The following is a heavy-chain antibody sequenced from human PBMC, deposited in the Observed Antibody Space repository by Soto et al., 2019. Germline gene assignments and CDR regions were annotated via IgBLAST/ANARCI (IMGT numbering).Heavy chain of an antibody. J-gene: IGHJ6*03. V-gene: IGHV4-34*01. CDR1: GGSFSGYQ. D-gene: IGHD3-10*01. CDR2: INDSGNI. Sequence: QVQLQQWGAGLLKPSETLSLTCAVYGGSFSGYQWTWIRQTPGKGLEWIGEINDSGNINYNPSLKSRVTILVDTAKKQFSLKLSSVTAADTAVYYSARGLILWFGELSRRGGYYYYMDVWGKGTTVTVSS. CDR3: ARGLILWFGELSRRGGYYYYMDV.